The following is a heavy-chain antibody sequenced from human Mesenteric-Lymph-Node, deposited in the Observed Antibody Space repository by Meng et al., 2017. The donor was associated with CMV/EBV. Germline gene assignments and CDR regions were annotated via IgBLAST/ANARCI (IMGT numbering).Heavy chain of an antibody. CDR3: ARGEYEDYYYAMDF. V-gene: IGHV3-48*03. D-gene: IGHD3-10*01. CDR2: ISSSGSTI. CDR1: GFTFSSYE. J-gene: IGHJ6*02. Sequence: GESLKISCAASGFTFSSYEMNWVRQAPGKGLEWVSYISSSGSTIYYADSVKGRFTVSRDNTKSTLFLQMNSLRVEDTAVYYCARGEYEDYYYAMDFWGQGTTVTVSS.